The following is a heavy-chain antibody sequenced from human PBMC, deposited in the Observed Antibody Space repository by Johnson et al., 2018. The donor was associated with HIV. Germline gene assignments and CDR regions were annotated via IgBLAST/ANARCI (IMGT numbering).Heavy chain of an antibody. V-gene: IGHV3-11*04. D-gene: IGHD3-22*01. CDR3: ARQLKYYYDSSGYYYLSSAAFDI. Sequence: QVQLVESGGGLVKPGGSLRLSCAASGFTFSDYYMSWIRQAPGKGLEWVSYISSSGSTIYYADSVKGRFTISRDNAKNTLYLQMNSLRAEDTAVYYCARQLKYYYDSSGYYYLSSAAFDIWGQGTMVTVSS. J-gene: IGHJ3*02. CDR2: ISSSGSTI. CDR1: GFTFSDYY.